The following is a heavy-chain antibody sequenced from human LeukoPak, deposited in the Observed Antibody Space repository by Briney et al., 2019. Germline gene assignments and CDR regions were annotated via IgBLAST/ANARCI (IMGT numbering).Heavy chain of an antibody. V-gene: IGHV5-51*01. J-gene: IGHJ3*02. CDR2: IYPGDSDT. Sequence: GESLKISCKGSGYRFTSYWIGWVRQMPGKGLEWMGIIYPGDSDTRYSPSFQGQVTISADKSISTAYLQWSSLKASDTAMYYCARRRGYYDSSGYYSGDAFDIWGQGTMVTVSS. CDR3: ARRRGYYDSSGYYSGDAFDI. D-gene: IGHD3-22*01. CDR1: GYRFTSYW.